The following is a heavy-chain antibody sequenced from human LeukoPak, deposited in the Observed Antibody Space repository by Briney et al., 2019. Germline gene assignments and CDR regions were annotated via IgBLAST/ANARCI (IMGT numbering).Heavy chain of an antibody. D-gene: IGHD3-10*01. J-gene: IGHJ3*02. CDR3: VKPFPSFSGQGTFDI. Sequence: GGSLRLSCAASGFTFNTYGMHWVRQAPGKGLEWVSFIRFDGNNKYYADSVKGRFTISRDNSKNTLFLQMNSLRAEDTSVYYCVKPFPSFSGQGTFDIWGQGTIVIVSS. V-gene: IGHV3-30*02. CDR2: IRFDGNNK. CDR1: GFTFNTYG.